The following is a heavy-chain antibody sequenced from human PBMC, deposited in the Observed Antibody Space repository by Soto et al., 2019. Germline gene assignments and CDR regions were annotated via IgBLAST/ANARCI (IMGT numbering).Heavy chain of an antibody. V-gene: IGHV3-23*01. J-gene: IGHJ5*02. D-gene: IGHD2-2*01. CDR3: AKGPVPQLLPSWWFDP. CDR1: GFAFGAYA. Sequence: EVQLLESGGGLVQPGGSLRLSCAASGFAFGAYAMTWVRQAPGKGLEWVSVISGAGGNTYYADSVKGRFTVSRDNSKKMLDRETNIRRVENTAIYYCAKGPVPQLLPSWWFDPWGQGTRVTVSS. CDR2: ISGAGGNT.